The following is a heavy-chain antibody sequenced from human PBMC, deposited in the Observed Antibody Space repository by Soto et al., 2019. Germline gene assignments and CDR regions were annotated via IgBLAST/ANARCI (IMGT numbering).Heavy chain of an antibody. J-gene: IGHJ4*02. D-gene: IGHD1-1*01. Sequence: PVGSLRLSCATSVFTFSDEWMHCVRQFPGKGLVWVSRINKDGSYKNYADFVEGRFTISRDDAKSELYLHMDRLRAEDTAVYYCARGGMEPFQYWGQGALVNVSS. CDR3: ARGGMEPFQY. CDR2: INKDGSYK. V-gene: IGHV3-74*01. CDR1: VFTFSDEW.